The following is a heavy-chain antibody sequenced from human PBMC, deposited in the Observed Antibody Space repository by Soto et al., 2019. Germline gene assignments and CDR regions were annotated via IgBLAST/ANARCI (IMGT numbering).Heavy chain of an antibody. CDR3: ARVHYYDSSGYRLDAFDI. CDR2: TYYRSKWYN. J-gene: IGHJ3*02. CDR1: GDSVSSNSAA. Sequence: SQTLSLTCAISGDSVSSNSAAWNWIRQSPSRGLEWLGRTYYRSKWYNDYAVSVKSRITINPDTSKNQFSLQLNSVTPEDTAVYYCARVHYYDSSGYRLDAFDIWGQGTMGTVSS. V-gene: IGHV6-1*01. D-gene: IGHD3-22*01.